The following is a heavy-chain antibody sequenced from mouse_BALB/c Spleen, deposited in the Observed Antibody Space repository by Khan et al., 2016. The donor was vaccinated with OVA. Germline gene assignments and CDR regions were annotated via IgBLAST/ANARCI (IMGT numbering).Heavy chain of an antibody. CDR2: IHYSGST. D-gene: IGHD1-2*01. Sequence: EVQLQESGPDLVKPSQSLSLTCTVTGYSFTSGYSWHWIRQFPENKLQWMVYIHYSGSTNFTPSLKSRLSINRDTSKNQFFLQLNSVTTEDTATYDCARDYYGNCYFDVWGAGTTVTVSS. CDR3: ARDYYGNCYFDV. J-gene: IGHJ1*01. V-gene: IGHV3-1*02. CDR1: GYSFTSGYS.